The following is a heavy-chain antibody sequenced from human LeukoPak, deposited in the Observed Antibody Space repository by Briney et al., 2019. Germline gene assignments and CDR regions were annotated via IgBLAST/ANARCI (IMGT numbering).Heavy chain of an antibody. J-gene: IGHJ4*02. V-gene: IGHV3-21*01. CDR2: ISSSSSYI. D-gene: IGHD3-22*01. CDR3: ARAIPHYYDSSGYQTLGFDY. Sequence: EGSLRLSCAASGFTFSSYEMNWVRQAPGKGLEWVSSISSSSSYIYYADSVKGRFTISRDNAKNSLYLQMNSLRAEDTAVYYCARAIPHYYDSSGYQTLGFDYWGQGTLVTVSS. CDR1: GFTFSSYE.